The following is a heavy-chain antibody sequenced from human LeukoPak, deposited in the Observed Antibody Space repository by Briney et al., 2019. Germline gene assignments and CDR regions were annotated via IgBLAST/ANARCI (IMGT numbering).Heavy chain of an antibody. CDR1: GYTFTSYD. V-gene: IGHV1-8*01. J-gene: IGHJ6*02. D-gene: IGHD6-19*01. Sequence: ASVKVSCKASGYTFTSYDINWVRQATGQGLEWMGWMNPNSGNTGYAQKLQGRVTMTTDTSTSTAYMELRSLRSDDTAVYYCARVVISGSGWYPTYGMDAWGQGTTVTVSS. CDR3: ARVVISGSGWYPTYGMDA. CDR2: MNPNSGNT.